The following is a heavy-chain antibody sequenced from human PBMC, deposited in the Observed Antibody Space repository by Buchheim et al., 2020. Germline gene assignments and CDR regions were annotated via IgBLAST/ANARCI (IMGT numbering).Heavy chain of an antibody. Sequence: QVQLVESGGGVVQPGRSLRLSCAASGFTFSSYAMHWVRQAPGKGLEWVAVISYDGSNKHYADSVKGRFTISRDNAKSTPYLQMSRLRTETTAVYYGARDPNALLLIDYWGQGTL. CDR2: ISYDGSNK. J-gene: IGHJ4*02. CDR3: ARDPNALLLIDY. V-gene: IGHV3-30*04. CDR1: GFTFSSYA. D-gene: IGHD1-26*01.